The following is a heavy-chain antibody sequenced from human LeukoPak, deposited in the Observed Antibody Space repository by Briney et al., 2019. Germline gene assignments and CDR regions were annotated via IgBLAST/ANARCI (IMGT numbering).Heavy chain of an antibody. Sequence: PGGSLRLSCAASGFTFSSYWMSWVRQAPGKGLEWVANIRQDGSQKYYVDSVKGRFTISRDNAKNSLYLQMNSLRAEDTAVYYCARAGYYDSSGYYYYWGQGTLVTVSS. D-gene: IGHD3-22*01. V-gene: IGHV3-7*01. CDR2: IRQDGSQK. J-gene: IGHJ4*02. CDR3: ARAGYYDSSGYYYY. CDR1: GFTFSSYW.